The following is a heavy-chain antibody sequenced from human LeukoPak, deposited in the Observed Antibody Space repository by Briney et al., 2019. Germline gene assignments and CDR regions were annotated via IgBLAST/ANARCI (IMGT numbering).Heavy chain of an antibody. J-gene: IGHJ6*02. V-gene: IGHV1-2*02. CDR1: GYTFTGYY. D-gene: IGHD6-13*01. CDR2: INPNSGGT. CDR3: ANSIAAAGTGLPYYYYGMDV. Sequence: ASVKVSCKAFGYTFTGYYMHWVRQAPGQGLEWMGWINPNSGGTNYAQKFQGRVTMTRDTSISTAYMELSRLRSDDTAVYYCANSIAAAGTGLPYYYYGMDVWGQGTTVTVSS.